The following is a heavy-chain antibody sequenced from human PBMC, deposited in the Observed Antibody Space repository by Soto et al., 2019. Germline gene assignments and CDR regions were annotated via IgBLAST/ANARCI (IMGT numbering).Heavy chain of an antibody. CDR1: GGSVSSGSYY. CDR2: IYYSGST. J-gene: IGHJ4*02. Sequence: QVQLQESGPGLVKPSETLSLTCTVSGGSVSSGSYYWSWIRQPPGKGLEWIGYIYYSGSTNYNPSLKSRVTISVDTSKNPSSLKLSSVTAADTAVYYCARALYGGNPFDYWGQGTLVTVSS. V-gene: IGHV4-61*01. CDR3: ARALYGGNPFDY. D-gene: IGHD2-15*01.